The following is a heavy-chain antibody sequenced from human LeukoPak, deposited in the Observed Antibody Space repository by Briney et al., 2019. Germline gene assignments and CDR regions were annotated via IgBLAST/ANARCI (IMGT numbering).Heavy chain of an antibody. Sequence: SQTLSLTCTVSGGSISSGGYYWSWIRQPPGKGLEWIGEINHSGSTNYNPSLKSRVTISVDTSKNQFSLKLSSVTAADTAVYYCARGRRMLGFYCSGGSCFSDNWFDPWGQGTLVTVSS. CDR2: INHSGST. CDR1: GGSISSGGYY. CDR3: ARGRRMLGFYCSGGSCFSDNWFDP. J-gene: IGHJ5*02. D-gene: IGHD2-15*01. V-gene: IGHV4-30-2*01.